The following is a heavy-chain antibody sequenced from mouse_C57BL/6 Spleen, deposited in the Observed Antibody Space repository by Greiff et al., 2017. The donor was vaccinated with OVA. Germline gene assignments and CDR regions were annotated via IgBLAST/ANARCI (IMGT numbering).Heavy chain of an antibody. D-gene: IGHD2-4*01. V-gene: IGHV1-59*01. Sequence: QVQLQQPGAELVRPGPSVKLSCKASGYTFTSYWMHWVKQRPGQGLEWIGVIDPSDSYTNYNQKFKGKATLTVDTSSSTAYMQLSSLTSEDSAVYYCAREEGYDYDGFAYWGQGTLVTVSA. CDR1: GYTFTSYW. J-gene: IGHJ3*01. CDR3: AREEGYDYDGFAY. CDR2: IDPSDSYT.